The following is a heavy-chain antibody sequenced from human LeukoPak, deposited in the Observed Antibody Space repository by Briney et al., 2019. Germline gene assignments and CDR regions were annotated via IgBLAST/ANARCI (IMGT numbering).Heavy chain of an antibody. CDR3: ARDNGPPAAILDYYYYYYMDV. CDR2: ISAYNGNT. Sequence: ASVKVSCKASGYTFTSYGISWVRRAPGQGLEWMGWISAYNGNTNYAQKLQGRVTITTDTSTSTAYMELRSLRSDDTAVYYCARDNGPPAAILDYYYYYYMDVWGKGTTVTVSS. V-gene: IGHV1-18*01. J-gene: IGHJ6*03. CDR1: GYTFTSYG. D-gene: IGHD2-2*01.